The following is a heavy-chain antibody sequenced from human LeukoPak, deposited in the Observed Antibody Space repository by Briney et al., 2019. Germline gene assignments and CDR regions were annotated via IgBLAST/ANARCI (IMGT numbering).Heavy chain of an antibody. CDR2: ITDSGDNT. CDR1: GSPFSSYA. Sequence: GGSLRLSCAASGSPFSSYAISGVRKAPGKGLEYVSAITDSGDNTVYADSVRGRFSMSRDNSKTTLYLQMNTLRAEDTAIYFCARGTLPYCTAGTCYPLDYWGQGTLVTVSS. D-gene: IGHD2-15*01. J-gene: IGHJ4*02. CDR3: ARGTLPYCTAGTCYPLDY. V-gene: IGHV3-23*01.